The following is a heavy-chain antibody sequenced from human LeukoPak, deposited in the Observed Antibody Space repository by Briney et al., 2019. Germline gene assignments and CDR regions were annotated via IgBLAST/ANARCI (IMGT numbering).Heavy chain of an antibody. D-gene: IGHD3-22*01. CDR2: ISSSSSYI. CDR3: ARAWYYYDSSGYNDY. J-gene: IGHJ4*02. Sequence: PGGSLRLSCAASGFTLSSYSMNWVRQAPGKGLEWVSSISSSSSYIYYADSVKGRFTISRDNAKNSLYLQMNSLRAEDTAVYYCARAWYYYDSSGYNDYWGQGTLVTVSS. CDR1: GFTLSSYS. V-gene: IGHV3-21*01.